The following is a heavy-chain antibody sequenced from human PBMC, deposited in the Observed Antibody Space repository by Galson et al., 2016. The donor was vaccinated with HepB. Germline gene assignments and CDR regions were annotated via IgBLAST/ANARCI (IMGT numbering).Heavy chain of an antibody. CDR1: GFTVSDYY. D-gene: IGHD3-3*01. CDR2: IYGGSAT. J-gene: IGHJ4*02. V-gene: IGHV3-69-1*02. CDR3: AKDSILDD. Sequence: SLRLSCAASGFTVSDYYMSWVRQAPGKGLEWVSVIYGGSATHYVDSVKGRFPISRDNAKNSLFLQMSSLRAEDTAIYSCAKDSILDDWGQGILVTVSS.